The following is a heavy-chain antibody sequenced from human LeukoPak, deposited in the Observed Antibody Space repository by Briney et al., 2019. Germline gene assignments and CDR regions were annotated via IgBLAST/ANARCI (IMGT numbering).Heavy chain of an antibody. D-gene: IGHD4-23*01. CDR1: GSSVTSGHY. CDR2: IYHSGTT. J-gene: IGHJ6*03. V-gene: IGHV4-38-2*02. CDR3: ARCAHDCGGKSTYYYYMDV. Sequence: PSETLSLTCTVSGSSVTSGHYWGWIRQPPGKGLEWIGSIYHSGTTYYNPSLKSRVTISIDTSKNQFSLKLSSVIAADTAVYYCARCAHDCGGKSTYYYYMDVWGEGTTVTVSS.